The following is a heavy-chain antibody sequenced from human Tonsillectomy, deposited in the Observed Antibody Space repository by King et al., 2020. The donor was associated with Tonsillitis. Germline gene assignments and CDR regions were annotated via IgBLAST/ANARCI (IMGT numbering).Heavy chain of an antibody. CDR2: IVIGSGDT. Sequence: QLVQSGPEVKKPGTSVRVSCKASGFTFPKSAVQWVRQARGQRLEWIGWIVIGSGDTNSAQNFQERVTISRDMSTSTVYMELSSLRSSAVFYCAAPIEGVTYAFDIWGQGTTVTVSS. D-gene: IGHD1-26*01. CDR3: AAPIEGVTYAFDI. V-gene: IGHV1-58*01. J-gene: IGHJ3*02. CDR1: GFTFPKSA.